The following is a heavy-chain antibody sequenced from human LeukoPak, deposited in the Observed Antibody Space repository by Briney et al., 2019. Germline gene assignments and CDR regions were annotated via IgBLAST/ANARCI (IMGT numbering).Heavy chain of an antibody. J-gene: IGHJ4*02. CDR1: GGYISSTSYY. CDR3: ARGSTVTRSLDY. Sequence: SETLSLTCTVSGGYISSTSYYWSWIRQPPGKGLEWIGEINHSGSTNYNPSLKSRVTISVDTSKNQFSLKLSSVTAADTAVYYCARGSTVTRSLDYWGQGTLVTVSS. CDR2: INHSGST. V-gene: IGHV4-39*07. D-gene: IGHD4-17*01.